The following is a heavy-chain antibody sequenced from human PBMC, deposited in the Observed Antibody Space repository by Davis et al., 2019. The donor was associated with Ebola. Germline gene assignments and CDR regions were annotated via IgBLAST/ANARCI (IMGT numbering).Heavy chain of an antibody. CDR3: SRDRCSGASCSYYYYAMDV. CDR2: INHNNGGT. V-gene: IGHV1-2*02. Sequence: MPGGSLRLSCAASGFTFSSYGMHWVRQAPGQGLEWMGWINHNNGGTNCAQKFQGRVTMTRDTSISTAYMELSRLRSDDTAVYFCSRDRCSGASCSYYYYAMDVWGQGTTVTVSS. D-gene: IGHD2-15*01. CDR1: GFTFSSYG. J-gene: IGHJ6*02.